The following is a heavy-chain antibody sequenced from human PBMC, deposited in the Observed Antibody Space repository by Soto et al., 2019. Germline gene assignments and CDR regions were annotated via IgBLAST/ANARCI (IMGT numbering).Heavy chain of an antibody. CDR3: ARSQGSSTSLEIYYYYYYGMDV. CDR1: GGTFSSYA. J-gene: IGHJ6*02. Sequence: QVQLVQSGAEVKKPGSSVKVSCKASGGTFSSYAISWVRQAPGQGLEWMGGIIPISDTTNYAQKFQGRVTIPADESTSTAYMELSSLRSEDTAVYYCARSQGSSTSLEIYYYYYYGMDVWGQGTTVTVSS. V-gene: IGHV1-69*01. D-gene: IGHD2-2*01. CDR2: IIPISDTT.